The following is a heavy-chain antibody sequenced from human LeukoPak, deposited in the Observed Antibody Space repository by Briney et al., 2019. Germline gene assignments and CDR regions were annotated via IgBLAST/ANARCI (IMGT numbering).Heavy chain of an antibody. Sequence: HPGGSLRLSCAASRFTFSSYGMHWVRQAPGKGLEWVSAISGSGYSTYYADSVKGRFTISRDNSKNTLYLQMNSLRAEDTALYFCAQWSRYFDYWGQGTLVTVSS. CDR3: AQWSRYFDY. V-gene: IGHV3-23*01. J-gene: IGHJ4*02. CDR1: RFTFSSYG. D-gene: IGHD1-26*01. CDR2: ISGSGYST.